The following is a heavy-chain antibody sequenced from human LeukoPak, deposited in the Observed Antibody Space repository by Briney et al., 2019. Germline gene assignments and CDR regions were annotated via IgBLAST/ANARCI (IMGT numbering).Heavy chain of an antibody. Sequence: NPSETLSLTCAVYGGSFSDYYWSWIRQPPGKGLEWIGYIYYSGSTYYNPSLKSRVTISVDTSKNQFSLKLSSVTAADTAVYYCARGKEYYYDSSGYNYYFDYWGQGTLVTVSS. CDR1: GGSFSDYY. CDR3: ARGKEYYYDSSGYNYYFDY. J-gene: IGHJ4*02. D-gene: IGHD3-22*01. CDR2: IYYSGST. V-gene: IGHV4-30-4*01.